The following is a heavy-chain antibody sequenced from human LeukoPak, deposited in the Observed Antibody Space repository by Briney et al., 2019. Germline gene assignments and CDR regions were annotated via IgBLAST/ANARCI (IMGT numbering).Heavy chain of an antibody. CDR3: ARTYSSSSYSPFDY. CDR2: IYYGGST. D-gene: IGHD6-13*01. CDR1: GFIVSSTY. Sequence: TGGSLRLSCAASGFIVSSTYMNWVRQAPGKGLEWVSVIYYGGSTYYADSVKGRFTISRDNSKNTLYLQMNSLRAEDTAVYYCARTYSSSSYSPFDYWGQGTLVTVSS. V-gene: IGHV3-53*01. J-gene: IGHJ4*02.